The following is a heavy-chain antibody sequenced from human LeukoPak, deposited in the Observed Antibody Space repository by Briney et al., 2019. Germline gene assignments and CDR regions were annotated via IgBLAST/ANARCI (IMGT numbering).Heavy chain of an antibody. CDR2: IKQDGSEK. V-gene: IGHV3-7*01. CDR3: AIYDFWSGYYAVEDYYGMDV. D-gene: IGHD3-3*01. CDR1: GFTFSSYW. J-gene: IGHJ6*02. Sequence: GGSLRPSCAASGFTFSSYWMSWVRQAPGKGLEWVANIKQDGSEKYYVDSVKGRFTISRDKAKNSLYLQMNSLRAEDTAVYYCAIYDFWSGYYAVEDYYGMDVWGQGTTVTVSS.